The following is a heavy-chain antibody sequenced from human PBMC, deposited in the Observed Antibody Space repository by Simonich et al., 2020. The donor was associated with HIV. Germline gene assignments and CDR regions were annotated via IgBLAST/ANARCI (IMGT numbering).Heavy chain of an antibody. Sequence: EVQLVESGGGLVKPGESLRLSCAASGFTFINAWMNWVRQAPGKGLEWVGRIKSKTDGWTTDYAAPVKGRFTISRDDSKNTLYLQMNSLKTEDTAVYYCATRREMTSWGQGTLVTVSS. CDR1: GFTFINAW. CDR3: ATRREMTS. CDR2: IKSKTDGWTT. D-gene: IGHD1-26*01. V-gene: IGHV3-15*01. J-gene: IGHJ5*02.